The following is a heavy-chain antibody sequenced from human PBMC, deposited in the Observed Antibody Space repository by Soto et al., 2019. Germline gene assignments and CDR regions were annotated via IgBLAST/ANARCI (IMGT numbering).Heavy chain of an antibody. CDR1: GGSVRAPDW. CDR3: ARVRQGCSANNCYFDP. V-gene: IGHV4-4*02. CDR2: VHISGHS. J-gene: IGHJ5*01. Sequence: PSETLSLTCTLPGGSVRAPDWWNCVRQSPDKGLEWIAEVHISGHSNYNPSLRSRVSVSIDSSKNQFYLNLNSVTAADTAIYYCARVRQGCSANNCYFDPWGQGTQVTVS. D-gene: IGHD1-1*01.